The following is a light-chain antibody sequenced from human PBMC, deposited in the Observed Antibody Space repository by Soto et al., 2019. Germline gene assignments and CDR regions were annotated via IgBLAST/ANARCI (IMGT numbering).Light chain of an antibody. J-gene: IGLJ3*02. Sequence: QSALTQPTSVSGTPGQSITISCTGTSSDVGSYDFVSWFQQHPGKAPKLMIYEVTNRPSGVSYRFSGSKSGNTASLTISGLQAEYEADYYCSSFTTTNTWVFGGGTKVTVL. CDR2: EVT. CDR3: SSFTTTNTWV. CDR1: SSDVGSYDF. V-gene: IGLV2-14*01.